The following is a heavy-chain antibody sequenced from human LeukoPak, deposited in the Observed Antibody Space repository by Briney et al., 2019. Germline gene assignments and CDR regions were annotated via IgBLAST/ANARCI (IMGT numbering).Heavy chain of an antibody. CDR2: ISSSSSYI. J-gene: IGHJ6*02. CDR3: ARKYYSGSGNYIYYYYGMDV. CDR1: GFTFNNYW. V-gene: IGHV3-21*01. Sequence: PGGSLRLSCAASGFTFNNYWMTWVRQAPGKGLEWVSSISSSSSYIYYADSVKGRFTISRDNAKNSLYLQLNSLRAEDTAVYYCARKYYSGSGNYIYYYYGMDVWGQGTTVTVSS. D-gene: IGHD3-10*01.